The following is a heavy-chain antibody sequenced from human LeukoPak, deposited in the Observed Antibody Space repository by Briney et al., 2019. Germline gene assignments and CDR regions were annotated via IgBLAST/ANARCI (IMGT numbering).Heavy chain of an antibody. V-gene: IGHV1-2*02. CDR1: GYTFTGYY. Sequence: ASVKVSCKASGYTFTGYYMHWVRQAPGQGLEWMGWINPNSGGTNYAQKFQGRVTMTRDTSISTAYMELSRLRSDDTAVYYCVRSGAYGDYVDYWGQGTLVTVSS. J-gene: IGHJ4*02. CDR2: INPNSGGT. D-gene: IGHD4-17*01. CDR3: VRSGAYGDYVDY.